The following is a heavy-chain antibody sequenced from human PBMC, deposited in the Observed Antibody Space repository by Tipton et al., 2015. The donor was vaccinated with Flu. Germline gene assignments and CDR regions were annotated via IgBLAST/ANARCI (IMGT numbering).Heavy chain of an antibody. CDR3: ARAIGPRYSGSYYYYYGMDV. D-gene: IGHD1-26*01. V-gene: IGHV3-30*04. J-gene: IGHJ6*02. CDR2: ISYDGSNK. Sequence: SLRLSCAAPGFTFSSYAMHWVRQAPGKGLEWVAVISYDGSNKYYADSVKGRFTISRDNSKNTLYLQMNSLRAEDTAVYYCARAIGPRYSGSYYYYYGMDVWGQGTTVTVSS. CDR1: GFTFSSYA.